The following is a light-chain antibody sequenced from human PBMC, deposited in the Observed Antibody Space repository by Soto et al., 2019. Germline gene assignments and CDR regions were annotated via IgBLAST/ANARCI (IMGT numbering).Light chain of an antibody. J-gene: IGLJ1*01. V-gene: IGLV2-8*01. CDR3: NSYAGSNNFGV. Sequence: QSVLTQPPSASGSPGQSVTISCTGTSSDVGRYDYVSWYQHHPGKAPKLMIYDVSKRPSGVPDRFSGSKSGNTASLTVSGLQAEDEADYYCNSYAGSNNFGVFGTGTKLTVL. CDR2: DVS. CDR1: SSDVGRYDY.